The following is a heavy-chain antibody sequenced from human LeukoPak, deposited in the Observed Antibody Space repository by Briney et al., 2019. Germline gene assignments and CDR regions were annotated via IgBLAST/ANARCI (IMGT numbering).Heavy chain of an antibody. CDR2: INPNSGGT. D-gene: IGHD2-2*02. CDR3: ARGPAAIYYYYYYMDV. Sequence: ASVKVSCKASGYTFTGYYMHWVRQAPGQGLEWMGWINPNSGGTDYAQKFQGRVTMTRDTSISTAYMELSRLRSDDTAVYYCARGPAAIYYYYYYMDVWGKGTTVTISS. V-gene: IGHV1-2*02. CDR1: GYTFTGYY. J-gene: IGHJ6*03.